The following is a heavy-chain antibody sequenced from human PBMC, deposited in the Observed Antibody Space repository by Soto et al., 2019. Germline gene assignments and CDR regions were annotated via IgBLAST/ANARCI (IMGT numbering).Heavy chain of an antibody. CDR2: IYWDDST. Sequence: QITLKESGPTLVKPTQTLTLTCTFSGFSLSSNGVGVGWIRQPPGKALEWLAVIYWDDSTHYSPSLKSSFTITKDTSKNQVVLTMTNMDPVDTATYYCARKGSGIYAFDFWGQGTMVTVSS. CDR1: GFSLSSNGVG. CDR3: ARKGSGIYAFDF. V-gene: IGHV2-5*02. J-gene: IGHJ3*01. D-gene: IGHD1-26*01.